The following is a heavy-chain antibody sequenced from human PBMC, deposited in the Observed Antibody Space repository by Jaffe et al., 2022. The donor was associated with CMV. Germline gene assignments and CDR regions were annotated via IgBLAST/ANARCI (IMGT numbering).Heavy chain of an antibody. D-gene: IGHD3-22*01. Sequence: EVQLVESGGGLVQPGGSLRLSCAASGFTFSSYEMNWVRQAPGKGLEWVSYISSSGSTIYYADSVKGRFTISRDNAKNSLYLQMNSLRAEDTAVYYCARDRRYYDSSGEIDYWGQGTLVTVSS. J-gene: IGHJ4*02. CDR3: ARDRRYYDSSGEIDY. V-gene: IGHV3-48*03. CDR2: ISSSGSTI. CDR1: GFTFSSYE.